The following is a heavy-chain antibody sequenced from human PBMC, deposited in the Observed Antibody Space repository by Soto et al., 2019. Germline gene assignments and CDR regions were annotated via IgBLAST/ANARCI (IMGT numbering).Heavy chain of an antibody. CDR2: INHSGST. CDR3: GRVMIGTIRHTDSDY. D-gene: IGHD2-2*01. V-gene: IGHV4-34*01. Sequence: SETLSLTCAAYGGSFSGYYWSWIRQPPGKGLEWIGEINHSGSTNYNPSLKSRVTISVDTSKNQFSLKVASVTAADTAIYYCGRVMIGTIRHTDSDYWGQGTQVTVSS. J-gene: IGHJ4*02. CDR1: GGSFSGYY.